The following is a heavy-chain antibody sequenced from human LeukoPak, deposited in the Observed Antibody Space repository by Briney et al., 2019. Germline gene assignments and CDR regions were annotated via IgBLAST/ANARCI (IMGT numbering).Heavy chain of an antibody. J-gene: IGHJ4*02. V-gene: IGHV4-30-4*07. CDR2: IYYSGST. D-gene: IGHD3-10*01. CDR3: ARVDRGRRSFDY. CDR1: GGSISSGGYS. Sequence: SETLSLTCAVSGGSISSGGYSWSWIRQPPGKGLEWIGYIYYSGSTYYNPSLKGRVTISVDTSKNQFSLKLSSVTAADTAVYYCARVDRGRRSFDYWGQGTLVTVSS.